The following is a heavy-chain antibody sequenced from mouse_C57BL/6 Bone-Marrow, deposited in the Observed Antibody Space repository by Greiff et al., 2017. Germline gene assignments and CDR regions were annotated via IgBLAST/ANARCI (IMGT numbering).Heavy chain of an antibody. D-gene: IGHD2-3*01. V-gene: IGHV1-81*01. J-gene: IGHJ3*01. Sequence: VQLQQSGAEPARSGASAMLSCKASGHTFTSHGISWVKQRTGQGLERIGENYSRMGNTYDNEKFNGKVTPTVDQSSSTAYMELRSLTSEDSAVYFCARKNIYDGYYGFAYWGRGDLVTVCA. CDR3: ARKNIYDGYYGFAY. CDR1: GHTFTSHG. CDR2: NYSRMGNT.